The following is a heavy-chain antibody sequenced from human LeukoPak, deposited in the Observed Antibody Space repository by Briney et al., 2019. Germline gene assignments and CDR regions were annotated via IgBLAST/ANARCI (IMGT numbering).Heavy chain of an antibody. V-gene: IGHV3-53*01. CDR3: ANLPRGDY. D-gene: IGHD3-10*01. CDR2: IYRGGNT. J-gene: IGHJ4*02. CDR1: GFTVSRNY. Sequence: AGGSLRLSCAASGFTVSRNYMSWVRQAPGKGLEWVSVIYRGGNTYYADFVKGRFTISRDSSKNTLYLQINSLTAEDTAVYYCANLPRGDYWGLGTLVTVSS.